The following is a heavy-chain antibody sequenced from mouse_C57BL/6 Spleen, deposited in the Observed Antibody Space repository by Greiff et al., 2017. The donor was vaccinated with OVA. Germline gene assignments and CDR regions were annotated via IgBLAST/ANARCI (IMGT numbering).Heavy chain of an antibody. D-gene: IGHD1-1*01. Sequence: VQLQQSGTVLARPGASVKMSCKTSGYTFTSYWMHWVKQRPGQGLEWIGAIYPGNSDTSSNQKFKGKAKLTAVTSASTAYMELSSLTNEDSAVYYCTRWYYGSSPFDYWGQGTTLTVSS. V-gene: IGHV1-5*01. CDR3: TRWYYGSSPFDY. J-gene: IGHJ2*01. CDR2: IYPGNSDT. CDR1: GYTFTSYW.